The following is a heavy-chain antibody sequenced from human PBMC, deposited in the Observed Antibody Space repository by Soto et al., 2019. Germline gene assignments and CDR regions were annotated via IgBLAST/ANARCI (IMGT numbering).Heavy chain of an antibody. D-gene: IGHD2-2*02. Sequence: GESLKISCKGSGYSFTSYWIGWVRQMPGKGLEWMGIIYPGDSDTRYSPSFQGQVTISADKSISTAYLQWSSLKASDTAMYYCARLTAAIYYYYGMDVWGQGTTVTVSS. CDR1: GYSFTSYW. V-gene: IGHV5-51*01. J-gene: IGHJ6*02. CDR3: ARLTAAIYYYYGMDV. CDR2: IYPGDSDT.